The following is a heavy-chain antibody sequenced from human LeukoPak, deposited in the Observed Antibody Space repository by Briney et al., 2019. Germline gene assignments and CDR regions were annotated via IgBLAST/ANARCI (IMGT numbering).Heavy chain of an antibody. CDR3: AKGKDSSGWYPPEYYYYGMDV. Sequence: GGSLRLSCAASGFTFSSYAMSWVRQAPGKGLEWVSAISGSGGSTYYADSVKGRFTISRDKSKNTLYLQMNSLRAEDTAVYYCAKGKDSSGWYPPEYYYYGMDVWGQGTTVTVSS. J-gene: IGHJ6*02. CDR1: GFTFSSYA. V-gene: IGHV3-23*01. CDR2: ISGSGGST. D-gene: IGHD6-19*01.